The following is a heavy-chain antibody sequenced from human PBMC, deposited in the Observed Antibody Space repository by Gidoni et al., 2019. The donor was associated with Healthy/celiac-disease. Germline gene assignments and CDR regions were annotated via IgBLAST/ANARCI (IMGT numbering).Heavy chain of an antibody. CDR3: TTVTIFGVVNLNY. D-gene: IGHD3-3*01. V-gene: IGHV3-15*01. CDR1: GFTFSNAW. CDR2: IKSKTDGGTT. Sequence: EEQLVESGGGLVKPGGSLRLSCAASGFTFSNAWMSWVRQAPGKGLEWVGRIKSKTDGGTTDYAAPVKGRFTISRDDSKNTLYLQMNSLKTEDTAVYYCTTVTIFGVVNLNYWGQGTLVTVSS. J-gene: IGHJ4*02.